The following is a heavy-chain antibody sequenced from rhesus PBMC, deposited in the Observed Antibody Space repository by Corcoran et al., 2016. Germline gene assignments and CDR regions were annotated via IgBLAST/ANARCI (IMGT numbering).Heavy chain of an antibody. CDR2: IDGNSAST. CDR3: ARDRSIAAAGSF. Sequence: QVKLQQWGEGLVKPSETLSLTCAVYGGSISGYYYWSWIRQAPGKGLEGIGNIDGNSASTNYNPALKNRVTISKDTSKNQFSLKLSSVTAADTAVYYGARDRSIAAAGSFWGQGVLVTVSS. V-gene: IGHV4-73*01. D-gene: IGHD6-25*01. J-gene: IGHJ4*01. CDR1: GGSISGYYY.